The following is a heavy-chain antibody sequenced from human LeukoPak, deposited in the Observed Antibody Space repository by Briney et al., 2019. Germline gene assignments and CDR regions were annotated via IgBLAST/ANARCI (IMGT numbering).Heavy chain of an antibody. Sequence: GGSLRLSCAASGFTFDDYAMHWVRQAPGKGLEWVSGISWNSGSIGYADSAKGRFTISRDNAKNSLYLQMNSLRAEDTALYYCAKDSITGTTLYAFDIWGQGTMVTVSS. CDR2: ISWNSGSI. V-gene: IGHV3-9*01. CDR3: AKDSITGTTLYAFDI. CDR1: GFTFDDYA. D-gene: IGHD1-7*01. J-gene: IGHJ3*02.